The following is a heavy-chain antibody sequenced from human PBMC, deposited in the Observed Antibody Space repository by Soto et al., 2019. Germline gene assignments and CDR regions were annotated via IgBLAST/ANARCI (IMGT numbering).Heavy chain of an antibody. J-gene: IGHJ5*02. D-gene: IGHD4-4*01. CDR2: ISWNSGSI. CDR3: AKDADHDYSNYVGWFDP. Sequence: EVQLVESGGGLVQPGRSLRLSCAASGFTFDDYAMHWVRQAPGKGLEWVSGISWNSGSIGYADSVKGRFTISRDNAXNXXYLQMNSLRAEDTALYYCAKDADHDYSNYVGWFDPWGQGTLVTVSS. V-gene: IGHV3-9*01. CDR1: GFTFDDYA.